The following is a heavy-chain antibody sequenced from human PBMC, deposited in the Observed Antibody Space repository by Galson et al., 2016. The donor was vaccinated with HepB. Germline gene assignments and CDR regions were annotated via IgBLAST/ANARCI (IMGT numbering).Heavy chain of an antibody. J-gene: IGHJ3*01. CDR3: TRGFYSERRIYYFDAFDV. D-gene: IGHD3-10*01. CDR2: INADGTRT. CDR1: EFTFSSYW. Sequence: SLRLSCAASEFTFSSYWMNWVRHVPGKGLVCVARINADGTRTNYADSAKGRFTISRDNAKNTLYLQMNSLRAEDTAVYYCTRGFYSERRIYYFDAFDVWGQGTMVTVSS. V-gene: IGHV3-74*01.